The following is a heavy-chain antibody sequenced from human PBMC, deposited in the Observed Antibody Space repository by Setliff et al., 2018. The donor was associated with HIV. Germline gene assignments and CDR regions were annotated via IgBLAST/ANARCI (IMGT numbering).Heavy chain of an antibody. CDR3: ASTTSGVSGSYPAHACDI. D-gene: IGHD3-10*01. CDR2: FAPRGRT. Sequence: SETLSLTCTVSGGSISSYSYYWGWVRQPPGKGLEWIGSFAPRGRTYQNGSLKSRVTISVDRSRNQFSLKLTSVTAADTAIYYCASTTSGVSGSYPAHACDIWGQGIMVTVSS. J-gene: IGHJ3*02. V-gene: IGHV4-39*07. CDR1: GGSISSYSYY.